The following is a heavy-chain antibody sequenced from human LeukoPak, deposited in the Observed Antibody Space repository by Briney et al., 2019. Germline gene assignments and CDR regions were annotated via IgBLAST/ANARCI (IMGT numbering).Heavy chain of an antibody. V-gene: IGHV3-66*01. CDR3: ARGGAVATFDY. J-gene: IGHJ4*02. CDR1: GFTVSSNY. D-gene: IGHD6-19*01. Sequence: GGSLRPSCAASGFTVSSNYMSWVRQAPGKGLEWVSVIYSGGSTYYADSVKGRFTISRDKSKNTLYLQMNSLRAEDTAVYYCARGGAVATFDYWGQGTLVTVSS. CDR2: IYSGGST.